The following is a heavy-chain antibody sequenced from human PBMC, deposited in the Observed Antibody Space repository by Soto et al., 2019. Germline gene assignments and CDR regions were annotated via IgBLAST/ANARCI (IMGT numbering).Heavy chain of an antibody. CDR1: GFTFSNYA. CDR2: ITSDGSTT. Sequence: VQLLESGGGLVQPGGSLRLSCVVSGFTFSNYAMSWVRKTPGKGLEWVSGITSDGSTTWYADFVEGRFTISRDNCKNTVYTQLNSTRGEDAAVYFCAKGGSSGWPGGEGFWGQGTMVTVSS. J-gene: IGHJ4*02. CDR3: AKGGSSGWPGGEGF. D-gene: IGHD6-19*01. V-gene: IGHV3-23*01.